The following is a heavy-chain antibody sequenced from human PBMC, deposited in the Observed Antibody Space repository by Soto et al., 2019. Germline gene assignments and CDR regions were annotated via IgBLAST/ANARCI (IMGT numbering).Heavy chain of an antibody. J-gene: IGHJ4*02. CDR1: GFTFISYS. CDR2: ISSSSSYI. CDR3: ASTDYDILTGSNTAV. Sequence: GGSLRLSCAASGFTFISYSMNWVRQAPGKGLEWVSSISSSSSYIYYADSVKGRFTISRDNAKNSLYLQMNSLRAEDTAVYYCASTDYDILTGSNTAVWGQGTLVTAPQ. D-gene: IGHD3-9*01. V-gene: IGHV3-21*01.